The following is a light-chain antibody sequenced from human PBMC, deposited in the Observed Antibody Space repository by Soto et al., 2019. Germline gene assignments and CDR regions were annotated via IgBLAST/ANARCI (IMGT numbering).Light chain of an antibody. CDR2: KAS. CDR1: QSVSSW. Sequence: DIQMTQSPSTLSASVGDRVTITCRASQSVSSWLAWFQQKPGKAPKLPIYKASSLQSGVSSRFSGGGSGTDFILTISSLQPEDFATYYCQQSYSSPPTFGQGTKVDI. J-gene: IGKJ1*01. CDR3: QQSYSSPPT. V-gene: IGKV1-5*03.